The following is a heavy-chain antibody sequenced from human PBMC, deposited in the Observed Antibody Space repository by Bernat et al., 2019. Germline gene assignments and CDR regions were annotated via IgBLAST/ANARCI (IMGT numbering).Heavy chain of an antibody. J-gene: IGHJ4*02. Sequence: EVQLVESGGGLVQPGGSLKLSCAASGFTFSGSAMHWVRQASGKGLEWVGRIRSKANSYATAYAASVKGRFTISRDDSKNTAYLQMNSLKTEDTAVYYCTRLPDFIVATIRGWYFDYWGQGTLVTVSS. V-gene: IGHV3-73*01. CDR1: GFTFSGSA. CDR2: IRSKANSYAT. D-gene: IGHD5-12*01. CDR3: TRLPDFIVATIRGWYFDY.